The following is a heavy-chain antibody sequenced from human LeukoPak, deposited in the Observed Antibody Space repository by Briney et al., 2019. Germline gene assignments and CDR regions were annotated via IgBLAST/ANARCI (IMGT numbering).Heavy chain of an antibody. CDR3: ARGFGYCSGGSCYWVY. D-gene: IGHD2-15*01. J-gene: IGHJ4*02. CDR2: IYDSGST. V-gene: IGHV4-30-4*01. Sequence: TLETLSLTCTVSGASIRSGDYYWSWIRQPPGKGLEWIGYIYDSGSTYYNPSLKSRVTISVDTSKNQFSLKLSSVTAADTAVYYCARGFGYCSGGSCYWVYWGQGTLVTVSS. CDR1: GASIRSGDYY.